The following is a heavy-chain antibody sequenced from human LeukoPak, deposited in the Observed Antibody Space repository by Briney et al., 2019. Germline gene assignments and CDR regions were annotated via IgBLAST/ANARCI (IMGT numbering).Heavy chain of an antibody. CDR3: ARTGDSSGYYYASYYFDY. J-gene: IGHJ4*02. CDR2: IYYSGST. D-gene: IGHD3-22*01. Sequence: PSETLSLTCTVSGGSISSYYWSWIRQPPGKGLEWIGYIYYSGSTNYNPSLKSRVTISVDTSKNQFSLRLSSVTAADTAVYYCARTGDSSGYYYASYYFDYWGQGTPVTVSS. CDR1: GGSISSYY. V-gene: IGHV4-59*01.